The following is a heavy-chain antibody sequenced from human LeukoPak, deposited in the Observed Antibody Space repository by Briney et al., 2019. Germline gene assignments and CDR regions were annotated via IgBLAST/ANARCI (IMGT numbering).Heavy chain of an antibody. CDR1: GGSISSYY. D-gene: IGHD6-19*01. J-gene: IGHJ4*02. CDR3: ARHRWGAVAAMPFDY. Sequence: SETLSLTCTVSGGSISSYYWSWIRQPPGKGLEWIGYIYYSGSTNYNPSLKSRVTISVDTSKNQFSLKLSSVTAADTAVYYCARHRWGAVAAMPFDYWGQGTLVTVSS. CDR2: IYYSGST. V-gene: IGHV4-59*08.